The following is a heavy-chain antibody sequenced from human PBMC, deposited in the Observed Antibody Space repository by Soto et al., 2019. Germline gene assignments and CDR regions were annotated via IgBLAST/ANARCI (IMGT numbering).Heavy chain of an antibody. CDR3: ARDRLYDSSGYYDFSDPFDI. J-gene: IGHJ3*02. CDR2: AYDSGIT. V-gene: IGHV4-59*12. CDR1: GGSISNYY. Sequence: SETLSLTCTVSGGSISNYYWSWIRQPPGKGLEWIGYAYDSGITSYSPSLKSRVTMSEDTSKNQISLKLSSVTAADTAVYYCARDRLYDSSGYYDFSDPFDIWGQGTMVTVSS. D-gene: IGHD3-22*01.